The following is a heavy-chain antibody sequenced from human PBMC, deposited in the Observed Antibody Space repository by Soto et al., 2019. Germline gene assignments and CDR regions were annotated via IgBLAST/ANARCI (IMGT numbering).Heavy chain of an antibody. CDR3: ARARPGYYGMDV. V-gene: IGHV3-30-3*01. J-gene: IGHJ6*02. D-gene: IGHD6-6*01. CDR2: ISYDGSNK. Sequence: GGSLRLSCAASGFTFSSYAMHWVRQAPGKGLEWVAVISYDGSNKYYADSVKGRFTISRDNSKNTLYPQMNSLRAEDTAVYYCARARPGYYGMDVWGQGTTVTVSS. CDR1: GFTFSSYA.